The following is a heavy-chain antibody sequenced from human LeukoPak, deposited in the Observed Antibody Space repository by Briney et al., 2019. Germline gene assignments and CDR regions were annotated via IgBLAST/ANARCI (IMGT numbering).Heavy chain of an antibody. CDR2: ISSSSSYI. CDR1: GFSFSSYS. CDR3: ARGDGATPPDAFDI. V-gene: IGHV3-21*01. Sequence: GGSLRLSCAASGFSFSSYSMNWVRQAPGKGVQWVSSISSSSSYIYYPDSVKGRFTISRDDAKNSLYLQMNSLRGEDTAVYYCARGDGATPPDAFDIWGQGTMVTVSS. J-gene: IGHJ3*02. D-gene: IGHD3-10*01.